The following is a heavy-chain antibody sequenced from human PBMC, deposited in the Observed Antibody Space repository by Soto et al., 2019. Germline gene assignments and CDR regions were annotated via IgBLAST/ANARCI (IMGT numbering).Heavy chain of an antibody. V-gene: IGHV3-23*01. Sequence: GGYLRLSCAASGFTFKESALNWVRQAPGKGLEWVASISDTGASTWYAESVRGRLSISRDNSKNTLYLQMNSLRGEDTAVYYCAKGWGSGCPDYLDNWGQGTLDIVSS. CDR3: AKGWGSGCPDYLDN. CDR2: ISDTGAST. CDR1: GFTFKESA. D-gene: IGHD6-25*01. J-gene: IGHJ4*02.